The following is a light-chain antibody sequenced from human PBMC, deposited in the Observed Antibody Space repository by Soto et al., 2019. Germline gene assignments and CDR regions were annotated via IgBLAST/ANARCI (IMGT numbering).Light chain of an antibody. J-gene: IGKJ2*01. CDR1: QGISSY. Sequence: AIRMTQSPSSLSASTGDRVTITCRASQGISSYLAWYQQKPGKAPKLLIYAASTLQSGVPSRFSGSGSGTDFTVTIICLQSEDFATYDCQYYYSYPYTFGQRTKLDIK. CDR2: AAS. V-gene: IGKV1-8*01. CDR3: QYYYSYPYT.